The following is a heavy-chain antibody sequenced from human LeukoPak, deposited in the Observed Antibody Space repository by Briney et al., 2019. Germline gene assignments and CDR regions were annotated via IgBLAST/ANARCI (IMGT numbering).Heavy chain of an antibody. Sequence: GGSLRLSYAASGFTFSSYGMHWVRQAPGKGLEWVAFIRYDGSNKYYADSVKGRFTISRDNSKNTLYLQMNSLRAEDTAVYYCAKALKGVYYGSGSYKGSLDYWGQGTLVTVSS. J-gene: IGHJ4*02. CDR1: GFTFSSYG. CDR3: AKALKGVYYGSGSYKGSLDY. D-gene: IGHD3-10*01. CDR2: IRYDGSNK. V-gene: IGHV3-30*02.